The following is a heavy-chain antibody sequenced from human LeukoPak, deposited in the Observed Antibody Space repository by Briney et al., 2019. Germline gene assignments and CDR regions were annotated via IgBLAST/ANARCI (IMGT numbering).Heavy chain of an antibody. Sequence: GGSLRLSCVVTGLSFSSNWMLWVRQAPGKGLEWVANIKQDGSEKYYVDSVKGRFTISRDNAKNSLYLQMNSLRAEDTAVYYCARIHCGYAWGDSFDVWGQGTMVTVSS. V-gene: IGHV3-7*01. D-gene: IGHD5-12*01. CDR3: ARIHCGYAWGDSFDV. J-gene: IGHJ3*01. CDR1: GLSFSSNW. CDR2: IKQDGSEK.